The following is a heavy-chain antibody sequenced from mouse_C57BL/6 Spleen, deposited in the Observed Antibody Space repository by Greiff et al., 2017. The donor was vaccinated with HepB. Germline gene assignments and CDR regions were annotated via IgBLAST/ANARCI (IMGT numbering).Heavy chain of an antibody. V-gene: IGHV1-81*01. J-gene: IGHJ2*01. CDR3: ARRGDYYGSRGDY. Sequence: VQLVESGAELARPGASVKLSCKASGYTFTSYGISWVKQRTGQGLEWIGEIYPRSGNTYYNEKFKGKATLTADKSSSTAYMELRSLTSEDSAVYFCARRGDYYGSRGDYWGQGTTLTVSS. CDR1: GYTFTSYG. CDR2: IYPRSGNT. D-gene: IGHD1-1*01.